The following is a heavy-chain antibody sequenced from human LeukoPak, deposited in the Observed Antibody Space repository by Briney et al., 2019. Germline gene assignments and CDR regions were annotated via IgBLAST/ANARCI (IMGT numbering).Heavy chain of an antibody. D-gene: IGHD1-1*01. CDR3: ARGLEPDNWFDP. V-gene: IGHV3-21*01. CDR1: GFTFSSYS. Sequence: GGSLRLSCAASGFTFSSYSMNWVRQAPGKGLEWVSSISSSSSYIYYADSVKGRFTISRDNAKNSLYLQMNSLRAEDTAVYYCARGLEPDNWFDPRGQGTLVTVSS. CDR2: ISSSSSYI. J-gene: IGHJ5*02.